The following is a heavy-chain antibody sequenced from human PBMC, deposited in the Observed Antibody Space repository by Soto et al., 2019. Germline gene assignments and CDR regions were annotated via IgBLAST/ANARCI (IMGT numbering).Heavy chain of an antibody. V-gene: IGHV1-3*01. D-gene: IGHD3-10*01. J-gene: IGHJ4*02. CDR3: AREGTYGLFDY. Sequence: ASVQVSCKASEYTFSSYTLHWVRQAPGQRLEWMGWINAGNGDSKYSQKFQGRVSISRDTSASTASMELSSLTSEDMAIYYCAREGTYGLFDYWGQGTLVTVPS. CDR1: EYTFSSYT. CDR2: INAGNGDS.